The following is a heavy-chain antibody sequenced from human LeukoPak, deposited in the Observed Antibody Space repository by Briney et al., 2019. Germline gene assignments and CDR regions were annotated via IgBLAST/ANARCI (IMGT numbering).Heavy chain of an antibody. CDR1: GFTFSSYG. CDR3: AKMPLYQLQWGLYDY. Sequence: GGSLRLSCAASGFTFSSYGMHWVRQAPGKGLEWVAFIRYDGSNKYYADSVKGRFTISRDNSRNTLYLQMNSLRAEDTAVYYCAKMPLYQLQWGLYDYWGLGTLVTVSS. V-gene: IGHV3-30*02. D-gene: IGHD2-2*01. J-gene: IGHJ4*02. CDR2: IRYDGSNK.